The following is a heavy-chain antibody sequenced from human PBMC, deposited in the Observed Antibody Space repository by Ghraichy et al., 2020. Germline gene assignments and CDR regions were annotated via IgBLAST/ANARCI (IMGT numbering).Heavy chain of an antibody. CDR1: GFTVSSNY. Sequence: GGSLRLSCAASGFTVSSNYMSWVRQAPGKGLEWVSVIYSGGSTYYADSVKGRFTISRHNSKNTLYLQMNSLRAEDTAVYYCARGAAAAGHSYELGENWYFDLWGRGTLVTVSS. CDR2: IYSGGST. CDR3: ARGAAAAGHSYELGENWYFDL. D-gene: IGHD6-13*01. V-gene: IGHV3-53*04. J-gene: IGHJ2*01.